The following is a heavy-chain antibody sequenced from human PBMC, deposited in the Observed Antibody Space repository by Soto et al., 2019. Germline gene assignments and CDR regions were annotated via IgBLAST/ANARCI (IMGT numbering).Heavy chain of an antibody. Sequence: PGGSLRLSCTASGFTFGDYAMSWFRQAPGKGLEWIGFIRSKAYGGTTEYAASVKGRFTISRDDSKSIAYLQMNSLKTEDTAVYHCTRGASPIPHYSSGWIWYYYYGMDVWGQGTTVTVSS. J-gene: IGHJ6*02. CDR3: TRGASPIPHYSSGWIWYYYYGMDV. CDR2: IRSKAYGGTT. D-gene: IGHD6-19*01. CDR1: GFTFGDYA. V-gene: IGHV3-49*03.